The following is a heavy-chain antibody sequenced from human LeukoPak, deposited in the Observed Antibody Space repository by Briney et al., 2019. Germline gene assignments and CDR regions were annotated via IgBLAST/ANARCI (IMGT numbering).Heavy chain of an antibody. D-gene: IGHD2-2*01. CDR2: IHSSGTS. CDR1: GGSLSTYY. V-gene: IGHV4-4*07. CDR3: GRLNLPAVSGAFDY. J-gene: IGHJ4*02. Sequence: PSETLSLTSVVSGGSLSTYYSSWIRQHAGRGLEWIGRIHSSGTSHYTPALRSLATLSIDTSKNQFSLKLSSVTAADTAVYYCGRLNLPAVSGAFDYWGQGTLVTVSS.